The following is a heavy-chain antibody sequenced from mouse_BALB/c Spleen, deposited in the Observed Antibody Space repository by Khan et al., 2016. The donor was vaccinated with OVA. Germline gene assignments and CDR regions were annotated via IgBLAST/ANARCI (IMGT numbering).Heavy chain of an antibody. Sequence: VQLQESGPGLVAPSQSLSITCTISGFSLTSYGVHWVRQPPGQGLEWLGVIWSDGSTTYNSALKSRLSIRKDNSKSQVFLKMNSLHTDDTAMYYCARHLYYDGSSAMDYWGQGTSVTVSS. V-gene: IGHV2-6-1*01. CDR3: ARHLYYDGSSAMDY. CDR2: IWSDGST. D-gene: IGHD1-1*01. J-gene: IGHJ4*01. CDR1: GFSLTSYG.